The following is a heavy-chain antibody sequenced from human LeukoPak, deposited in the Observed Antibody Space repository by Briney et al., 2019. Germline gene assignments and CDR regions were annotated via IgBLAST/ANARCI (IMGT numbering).Heavy chain of an antibody. Sequence: GASVKVSCKASGYSLNAYYMHWVRRAPGQGLEWMGWINPSSGGTKYAQKFQGRVTMARDTSISTTYMELSRLTSDDTAVYYCARGLGLDYWGQGTLVTVSS. V-gene: IGHV1-2*02. J-gene: IGHJ4*02. CDR2: INPSSGGT. D-gene: IGHD4-11*01. CDR3: ARGLGLDY. CDR1: GYSLNAYY.